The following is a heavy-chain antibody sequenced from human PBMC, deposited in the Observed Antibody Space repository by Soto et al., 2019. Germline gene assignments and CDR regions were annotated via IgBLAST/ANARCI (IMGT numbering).Heavy chain of an antibody. J-gene: IGHJ6*02. CDR1: GFTFGSYG. Sequence: SGGSLRLSCAASGFTFGSYGMNWVRQAPGKXLEWVAVIWYDGSNKYYADSVKGRFTISRDNSKNTLYLQMNSLRAEDTAVYYCARDRGVVVTGNSYYGMDVWGQGTTVTVSS. CDR2: IWYDGSNK. CDR3: ARDRGVVVTGNSYYGMDV. D-gene: IGHD2-21*02. V-gene: IGHV3-33*01.